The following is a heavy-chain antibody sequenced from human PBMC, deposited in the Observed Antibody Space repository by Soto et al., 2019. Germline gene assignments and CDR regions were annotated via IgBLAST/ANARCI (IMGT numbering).Heavy chain of an antibody. Sequence: VKVSCKASGYTFTKYYVLWVRQAPGQGLEWVGRINPNTGGTNYAQKFQDRVTMTRDTSITTAYMELSRLRSDDTAVYYCARQLAYCGGDCYTEPIDYWGQGTQVTVSS. CDR1: GYTFTKYY. D-gene: IGHD2-21*02. CDR3: ARQLAYCGGDCYTEPIDY. CDR2: INPNTGGT. V-gene: IGHV1-2*06. J-gene: IGHJ4*02.